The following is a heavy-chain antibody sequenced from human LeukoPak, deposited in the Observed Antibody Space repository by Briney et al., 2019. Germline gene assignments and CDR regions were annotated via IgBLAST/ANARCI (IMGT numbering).Heavy chain of an antibody. CDR2: MKEDGGEI. CDR3: ARDRAYSTFDY. CDR1: GFPFSNYW. J-gene: IGHJ4*02. D-gene: IGHD2-15*01. V-gene: IGHV3-7*01. Sequence: PGGSLRLSCAASGFPFSNYWMSWVRQAPGKGLEWVANMKEDGGEINYVASVKGRFTISRDNAKNSLYLQMNSLRVDDTAVYYCARDRAYSTFDYWGQGTLVTVSS.